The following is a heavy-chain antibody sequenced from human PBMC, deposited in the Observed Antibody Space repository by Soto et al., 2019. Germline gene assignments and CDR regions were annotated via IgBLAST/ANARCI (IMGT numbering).Heavy chain of an antibody. J-gene: IGHJ6*02. CDR1: GFTFSSYG. D-gene: IGHD6-13*01. Sequence: VQLVESGGGVVQPGRSLRLSCAASGFTFSSYGMHWVRQAPGKGLEWVAVISYDGSNKYYADSVKGRFTISRDNSKNTLYLQMNSLRAEDTAVYYCAKDLGWGIAAAGTARDYYYYGMDVWGQGTTVTVSS. CDR3: AKDLGWGIAAAGTARDYYYYGMDV. V-gene: IGHV3-30*18. CDR2: ISYDGSNK.